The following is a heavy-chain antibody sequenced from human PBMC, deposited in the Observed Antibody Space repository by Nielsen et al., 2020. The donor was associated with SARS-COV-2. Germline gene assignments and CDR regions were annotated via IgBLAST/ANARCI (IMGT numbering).Heavy chain of an antibody. CDR2: INPNSGGT. Sequence: WVRQAPGQGLEWMGWINPNSGGTNYAQKLQGRVTMTTDTSTSTAYMELRSLRSDDTAVYYCARDHGGDFWSGYYDAFDIWGQGTMVTVSS. D-gene: IGHD3-3*01. J-gene: IGHJ3*02. V-gene: IGHV1-18*01. CDR3: ARDHGGDFWSGYYDAFDI.